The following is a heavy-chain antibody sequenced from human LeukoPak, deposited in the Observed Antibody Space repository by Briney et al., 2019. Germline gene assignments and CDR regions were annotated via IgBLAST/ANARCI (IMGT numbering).Heavy chain of an antibody. CDR1: GFTITRYA. D-gene: IGHD1-26*01. V-gene: IGHV3-64D*06. Sequence: PGGSLRLSCSASGFTITRYAMHWVRQAPGKGLEYVSALSSNGEIKFYADSVKGRFTISRDSSKNTLDLQMSSLRAEDTALYYSVKTYSGTYYDVWGQGTLVTVSS. CDR2: LSSNGEIK. CDR3: VKTYSGTYYDV. J-gene: IGHJ4*02.